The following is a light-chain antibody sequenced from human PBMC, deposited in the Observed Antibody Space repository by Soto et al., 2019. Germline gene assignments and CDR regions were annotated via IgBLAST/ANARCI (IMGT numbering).Light chain of an antibody. J-gene: IGLJ3*02. CDR3: QSYDSSLSAWV. CDR1: GSNLGAGYD. V-gene: IGLV1-40*01. Sequence: QSVLTQPPSVSGAPGQRVTISCTGSGSNLGAGYDVHWYQHLPETAPNLLMYRNSNRPSGVPDRFSGSKSGTSASLAITGLQAEDEADFYCQSYDSSLSAWVFGGGTKLTVL. CDR2: RNS.